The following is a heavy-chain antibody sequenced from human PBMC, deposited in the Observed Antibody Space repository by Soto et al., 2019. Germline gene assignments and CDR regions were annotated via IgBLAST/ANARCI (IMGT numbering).Heavy chain of an antibody. V-gene: IGHV4-61*01. CDR1: GGSVSRRIHY. D-gene: IGHD1-20*01. CDR2: IFYSGNTGNT. Sequence: SETLSLICTVSGGSVSRRIHYWNWIRQPPGKGLEWIGYIFYSGNTGNTNYDPSLKSRVTISVDTSKNQFSLKLNSVTAADTAVYYCARVLTRTDYYYGVDLWGQGTTVTIS. J-gene: IGHJ6*02. CDR3: ARVLTRTDYYYGVDL.